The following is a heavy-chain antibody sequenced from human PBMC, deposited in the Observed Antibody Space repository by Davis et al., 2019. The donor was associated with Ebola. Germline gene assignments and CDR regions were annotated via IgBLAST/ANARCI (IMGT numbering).Heavy chain of an antibody. V-gene: IGHV4-39*01. CDR1: GGSISSSSYY. D-gene: IGHD3-10*01. J-gene: IGHJ4*02. CDR3: ARPTFPVVRGVMGAFDY. Sequence: PGGSLRLSCTVSGGSISSSSYYWGWIRQPPGKGLEWIGSIYYSGSTYYNPSLKSRVTISVDTSKNQFSLKLSSVTAADTAVYYCARPTFPVVRGVMGAFDYWGQGTLVTVSS. CDR2: IYYSGST.